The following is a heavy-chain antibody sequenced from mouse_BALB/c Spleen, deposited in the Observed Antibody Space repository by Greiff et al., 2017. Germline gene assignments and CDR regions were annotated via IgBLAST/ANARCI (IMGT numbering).Heavy chain of an antibody. Sequence: VQLQQSGGGLVQPGGSLRLSCATSGFTFTDYYMSWVRQPPGKALEWLGFIRNKANGYTTEYSASVKGRFTISRDNSQSILYLQMNTLRAEDSATYYCARDILYAMDYWGQGTSVTVSS. V-gene: IGHV7-3*02. CDR1: GFTFTDYY. J-gene: IGHJ4*01. CDR3: ARDILYAMDY. CDR2: IRNKANGYTT.